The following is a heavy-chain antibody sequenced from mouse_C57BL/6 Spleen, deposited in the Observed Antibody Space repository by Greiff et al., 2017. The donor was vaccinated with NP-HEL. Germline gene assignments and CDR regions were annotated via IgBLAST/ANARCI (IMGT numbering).Heavy chain of an antibody. Sequence: VMLVESGPELVKPGASVKISCKASGYAFSSSWMNWVKQRPGKGLEWIGRIYPGDGDTNYNGKFKGKATLTADKSSSTAYMQLSSLTSEDSAVYFCAPIYYGNNYYAMDYWGQGTSVTVSS. CDR3: APIYYGNNYYAMDY. CDR1: GYAFSSSW. D-gene: IGHD2-1*01. CDR2: IYPGDGDT. J-gene: IGHJ4*01. V-gene: IGHV1-82*01.